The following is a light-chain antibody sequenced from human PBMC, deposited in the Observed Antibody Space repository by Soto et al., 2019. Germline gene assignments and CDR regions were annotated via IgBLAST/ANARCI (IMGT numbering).Light chain of an antibody. J-gene: IGKJ2*01. V-gene: IGKV1-39*01. CDR1: QSISSY. Sequence: DIQMTQSPSSLSASVGDRVTITCRASQSISSYLNWYQQKPGKAPKLLIHAASSLESGVPSRFSGSGSGTDFTLTICSLQPEDSATYYCQQSYSIPVTFGQGTKVDIK. CDR3: QQSYSIPVT. CDR2: AAS.